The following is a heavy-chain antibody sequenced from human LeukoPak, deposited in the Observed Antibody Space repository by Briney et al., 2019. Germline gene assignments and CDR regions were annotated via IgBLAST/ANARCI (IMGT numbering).Heavy chain of an antibody. J-gene: IGHJ4*02. CDR2: IVVGSGNT. D-gene: IGHD7-27*01. CDR1: GFTFTSSA. CDR3: ARGNLGIGPVWY. Sequence: GASVKVSCKASGFTFTSSAVQWVRQARGQLLEWIGWIVVGSGNTNYAQKFQERVTITRDMSTSTVYMELSSLRSEDTAVYYCARGNLGIGPVWYWGQGTLVTVSS. V-gene: IGHV1-58*01.